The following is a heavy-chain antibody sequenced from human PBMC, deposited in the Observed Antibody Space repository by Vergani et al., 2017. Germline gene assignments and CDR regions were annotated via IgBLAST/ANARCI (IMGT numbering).Heavy chain of an antibody. CDR2: ISAYNGNT. V-gene: IGHV1-18*01. CDR1: GYTFTSYG. D-gene: IGHD6-13*01. Sequence: QVQLVQSGAEVKKPGASVKVSCKASGYTFTSYGISWVRQAPGQGLEWMGWISAYNGNTNYAQKLQGRVTMTTDTSTSTAYMERRSLRSDDTAVYYCARDRPVYSSSWYEYYYYYGMDVWGQGTTVTVAS. CDR3: ARDRPVYSSSWYEYYYYYGMDV. J-gene: IGHJ6*02.